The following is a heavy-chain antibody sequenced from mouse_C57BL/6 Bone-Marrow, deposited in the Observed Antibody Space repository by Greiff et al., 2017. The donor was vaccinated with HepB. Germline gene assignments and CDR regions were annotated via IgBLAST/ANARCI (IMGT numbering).Heavy chain of an antibody. Sequence: QVHVKQSGAELARPGASVKMSCKASGYTFTSYTMHWVKQRPGQGLEWIGYINPSSGYTKYNQKFKDKATLTADKSSSTAYMQLSSLTSEDSAVYYCARARDYYFDYWGQGTTLTVSS. CDR1: GYTFTSYT. J-gene: IGHJ2*01. CDR3: ARARDYYFDY. V-gene: IGHV1-4*01. CDR2: INPSSGYT. D-gene: IGHD3-3*01.